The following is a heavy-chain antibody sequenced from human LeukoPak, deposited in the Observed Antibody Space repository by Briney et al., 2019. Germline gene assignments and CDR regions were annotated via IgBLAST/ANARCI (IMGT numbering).Heavy chain of an antibody. CDR2: LYYGENS. J-gene: IGHJ4*02. CDR1: GGSISIISSSTYY. D-gene: IGHD6-25*01. CDR3: ARQLPTAAADTRGYFDY. Sequence: IPSETLSLTRTVSGGSISIISSSTYYWGWIRQAPGKGLEWIGSLYYGENSHYNPSLKSRATLSVDTSNNQFSLKLTSVTAADAAVYFCARQLPTAAADTRGYFDYWGQGTVVTVSS. V-gene: IGHV4-39*01.